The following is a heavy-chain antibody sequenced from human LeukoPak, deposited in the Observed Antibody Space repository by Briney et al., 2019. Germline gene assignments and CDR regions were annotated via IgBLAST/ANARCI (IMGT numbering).Heavy chain of an antibody. Sequence: SETLSLTCTVSGGSISSSSYYWGWIRQPPGKGLEWIGSIYHSGSTNYNPSLKSRVTISVDKSKNQFSLKLSSVTAADTAVYYCARAPPDAFDIWGQGTMVTVSS. CDR2: IYHSGST. CDR1: GGSISSSSYY. J-gene: IGHJ3*02. V-gene: IGHV4-39*07. CDR3: ARAPPDAFDI.